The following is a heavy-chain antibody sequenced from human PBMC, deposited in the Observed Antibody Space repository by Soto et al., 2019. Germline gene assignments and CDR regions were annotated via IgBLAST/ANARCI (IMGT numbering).Heavy chain of an antibody. J-gene: IGHJ5*02. CDR2: LSDSGGSI. V-gene: IGHV3-23*01. CDR1: GFTFSRHA. Sequence: EVQLLESGGDLVQPGGSLRLSCTASGFTFSRHAMTWVRQAPGKGLEWVSGLSDSGGSIYYADSVKGPFTISRDNSMNTLYLQMNTLRAEDTAIYYCAKVSSSWYAGFVDLCGQGTLVTVSS. CDR3: AKVSSSWYAGFVDL. D-gene: IGHD6-13*01.